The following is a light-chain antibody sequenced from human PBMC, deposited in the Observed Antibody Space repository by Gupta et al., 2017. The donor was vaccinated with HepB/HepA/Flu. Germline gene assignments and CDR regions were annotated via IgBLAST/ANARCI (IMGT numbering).Light chain of an antibody. V-gene: IGKV3-15*01. CDR3: QHYHSWHWA. CDR1: QNVSNN. CDR2: NAS. Sequence: EIVLPQFLPTLSVSQGERATLSCRASQNVSNNLAWYQQKPGQTPRLLFHNASIWASGVPGRFSASGSGTEFTLTISSLQSEDFAVFYCQHYHSWHWAFGQGTKVEIK. J-gene: IGKJ1*01.